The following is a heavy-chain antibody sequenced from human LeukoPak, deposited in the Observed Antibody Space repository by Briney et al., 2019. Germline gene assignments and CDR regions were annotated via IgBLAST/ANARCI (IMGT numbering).Heavy chain of an antibody. Sequence: GGSLRLSCAASGFTFRSYAMSWVPQAPGKGLESVSAISGRGGSTYYADSVKGRFTISRDNSKNTLYLQMNSLRAEDTAAYPSAKDPRGQWPTGGFDYWGQGSLVTASS. CDR2: ISGRGGST. J-gene: IGHJ4*02. CDR1: GFTFRSYA. V-gene: IGHV3-23*01. D-gene: IGHD6-19*01. CDR3: AKDPRGQWPTGGFDY.